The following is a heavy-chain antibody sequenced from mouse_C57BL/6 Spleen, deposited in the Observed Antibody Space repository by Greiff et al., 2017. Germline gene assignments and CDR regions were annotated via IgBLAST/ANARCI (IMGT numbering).Heavy chain of an antibody. V-gene: IGHV6-3*01. CDR2: IRLKSDNYAT. CDR3: TDLGDFDY. Sequence: EVKLVEPGGGLVQPGGSMKLSCVASGFTFSNYWMNWVRQSPEKGLEWVAQIRLKSDNYATNYAESVKGRFTISRDDSKSSVYLQMNNLRAEDTGIYYCTDLGDFDYWGQGTTLTVSS. J-gene: IGHJ2*01. D-gene: IGHD4-1*01. CDR1: GFTFSNYW.